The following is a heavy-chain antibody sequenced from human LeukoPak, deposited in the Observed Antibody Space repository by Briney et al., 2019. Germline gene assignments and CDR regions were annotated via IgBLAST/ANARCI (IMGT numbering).Heavy chain of an antibody. CDR3: ARTDGSGSYCDY. Sequence: SETLSLTCAVSGGSISSSNWWSWVRQPPGKGLEWIGEIYHSGSTNCNPSLKSRVTISVDKSKNQFSLKLSSVTAADTAVYYCARTDGSGSYCDYWGQGTLVTVSS. V-gene: IGHV4-4*02. CDR2: IYHSGST. D-gene: IGHD3-10*01. J-gene: IGHJ4*02. CDR1: GGSISSSNW.